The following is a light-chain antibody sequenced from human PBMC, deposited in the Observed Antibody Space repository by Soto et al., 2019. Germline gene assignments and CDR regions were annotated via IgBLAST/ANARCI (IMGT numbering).Light chain of an antibody. J-gene: IGKJ5*01. CDR3: QQYQTYST. Sequence: IQVTQSPSTLSASVGDRVTITCRASQSISSWLAWYQQKPGKAPKVLIYDASSLGSGVPSRFSGSGSGTEFTLTISSLQPDDFATYFCQQYQTYSTFGQGTRLEIK. CDR2: DAS. CDR1: QSISSW. V-gene: IGKV1-5*01.